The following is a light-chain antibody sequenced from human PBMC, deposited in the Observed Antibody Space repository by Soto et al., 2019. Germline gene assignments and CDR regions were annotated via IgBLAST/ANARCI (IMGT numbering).Light chain of an antibody. Sequence: EIVLTQSPGTLSLSPGERATLSCRASQSVSSSYLAWYQQKPGQAPRLLIYGASNRATGIPDRFSGSGSGTDFTLTISRLEPEDFAVYYCQQHGSSPQTFGQGTKVDIK. V-gene: IGKV3-20*01. CDR2: GAS. CDR1: QSVSSSY. CDR3: QQHGSSPQT. J-gene: IGKJ1*01.